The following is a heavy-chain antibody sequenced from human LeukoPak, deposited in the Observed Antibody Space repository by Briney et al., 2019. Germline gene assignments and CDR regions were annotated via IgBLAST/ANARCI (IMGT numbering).Heavy chain of an antibody. CDR3: ARLSYYDSTGYGVYYYYGMDV. CDR2: IIYSGST. Sequence: SETLSLTCTVSGGSVSSYDWSWIRQPPGKALEWIGNIIYSGSTNYNPSLKSRVTMSVDTSKSQFSLKLSSVTAADTAVYYCARLSYYDSTGYGVYYYYGMDVWGQGTAVIVSS. D-gene: IGHD3-22*01. CDR1: GGSVSSYD. J-gene: IGHJ6*02. V-gene: IGHV4-59*02.